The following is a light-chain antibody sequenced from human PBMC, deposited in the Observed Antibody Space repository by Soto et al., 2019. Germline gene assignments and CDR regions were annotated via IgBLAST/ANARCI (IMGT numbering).Light chain of an antibody. CDR1: QSVDSY. CDR2: DAS. Sequence: EIVLTQSPATLSLSPGERATLSCRASQSVDSYLAWYQQKPGQSPRLLIFDASNRATGIPARFSGSGSGTDFTLTISSLEPEDFPVYYCQQHSNRLTFGGGTKVEIK. CDR3: QQHSNRLT. V-gene: IGKV3-11*01. J-gene: IGKJ4*01.